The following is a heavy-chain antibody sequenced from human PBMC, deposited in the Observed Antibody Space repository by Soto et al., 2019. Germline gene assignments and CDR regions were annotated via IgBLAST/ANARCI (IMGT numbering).Heavy chain of an antibody. J-gene: IGHJ4*02. D-gene: IGHD2-15*01. CDR2: IDYSGST. CDR1: GGSISSYY. CDR3: ARHPTPYFDY. V-gene: IGHV4-59*08. Sequence: QVQLQESGPGLVKPSETLSLTCTVSGGSISSYYWSWIRQPPGKGLVWIGYIDYSGSTNYNPSLKIRVTISVDTSKNQCSLKLSSVTAADTAVYYCARHPTPYFDYWGQGTLVTVSS.